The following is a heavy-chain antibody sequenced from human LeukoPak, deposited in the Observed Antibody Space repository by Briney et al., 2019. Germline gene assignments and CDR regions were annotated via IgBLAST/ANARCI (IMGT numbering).Heavy chain of an antibody. Sequence: PGGSLRLSCAASRFTFSDYYMSWIRQAPGKGLEWVSYISSSGSTIYYADSVKGRFTISRDNAKNSLYLQMNSLRAEDTAVYYCAKDTSSGWPNWFDPWGQGTLVTVSS. V-gene: IGHV3-11*04. D-gene: IGHD6-19*01. CDR1: RFTFSDYY. CDR2: ISSSGSTI. CDR3: AKDTSSGWPNWFDP. J-gene: IGHJ5*02.